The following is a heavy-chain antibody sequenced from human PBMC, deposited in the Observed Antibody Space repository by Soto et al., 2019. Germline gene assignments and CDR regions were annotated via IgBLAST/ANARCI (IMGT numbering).Heavy chain of an antibody. D-gene: IGHD6-19*01. CDR2: IYPGDSDT. V-gene: IGHV5-51*01. CDR3: ARQREQWLVPSYYYYGMDV. Sequence: GESLNLSCKGSGYRFTSYWIGWVRQMPGKGLEWMGIIYPGDSDTRYSPSFQGQVTISADKSISTAYLQWSSLKASDTAMYYCARQREQWLVPSYYYYGMDVWGQGTTVTVSS. CDR1: GYRFTSYW. J-gene: IGHJ6*02.